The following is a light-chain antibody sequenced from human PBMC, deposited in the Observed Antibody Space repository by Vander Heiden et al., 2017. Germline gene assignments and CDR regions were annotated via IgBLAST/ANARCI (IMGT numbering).Light chain of an antibody. J-gene: IGKJ1*01. CDR2: AAS. CDR1: QGISNY. V-gene: IGKV1-27*01. Sequence: DIQMTQSPSSLSASVGDRVTITCRASQGISNYLAWYQQKPGKVPKLLIYAASTLQSGVPSRFSGSGSGTDFTLTISSLQPEDVATYYCQKYNRAPRRTFGQGTKVEIK. CDR3: QKYNRAPRRT.